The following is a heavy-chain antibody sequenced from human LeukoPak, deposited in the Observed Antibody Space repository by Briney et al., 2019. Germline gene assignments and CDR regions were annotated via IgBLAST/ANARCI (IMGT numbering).Heavy chain of an antibody. Sequence: GGSLRLSCAASGFVFSRYGMHWVRQAPGKGLERVAVIWSDGSNKYYADSVKGRFTISRDNDKNTLYLQVDRLRAEDTAAYPCARGGMEVYLGGVSLYYGMDVWGQGTTVTVSS. CDR3: ARGGMEVYLGGVSLYYGMDV. V-gene: IGHV3-33*01. J-gene: IGHJ6*02. CDR1: GFVFSRYG. D-gene: IGHD3-16*01. CDR2: IWSDGSNK.